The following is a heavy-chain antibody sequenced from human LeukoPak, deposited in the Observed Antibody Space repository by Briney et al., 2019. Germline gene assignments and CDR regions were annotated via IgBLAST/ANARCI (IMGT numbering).Heavy chain of an antibody. V-gene: IGHV6-1*01. CDR2: TYYRSKWYN. J-gene: IGHJ4*02. Sequence: SQTLSLTCAISGDSVSSNSAAWNWIRQSPSRGLEWLGRTYYRSKWYNDYAVSVKSRITINPDTSKNQFSLQLNSVTPEDTAVYYSARGGQSSSSSHFDYWGQGTLVTVSS. CDR1: GDSVSSNSAA. D-gene: IGHD6-6*01. CDR3: ARGGQSSSSSHFDY.